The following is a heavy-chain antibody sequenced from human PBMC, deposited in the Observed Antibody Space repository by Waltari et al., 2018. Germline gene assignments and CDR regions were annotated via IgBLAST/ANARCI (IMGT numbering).Heavy chain of an antibody. V-gene: IGHV1-69*05. Sequence: QVQLVQSGAEVKKPGSSVKVSCKASGGTFSSYAISWVRQAPGRGLEWMGGIIPNFGTAHYAQKFECRVTIATDESTSTAHMELSSLRSEDTAVYYCARAPLDIVGGYGPGDYWGQGTLVTVSS. D-gene: IGHD5-12*01. J-gene: IGHJ4*02. CDR1: GGTFSSYA. CDR2: IIPNFGTA. CDR3: ARAPLDIVGGYGPGDY.